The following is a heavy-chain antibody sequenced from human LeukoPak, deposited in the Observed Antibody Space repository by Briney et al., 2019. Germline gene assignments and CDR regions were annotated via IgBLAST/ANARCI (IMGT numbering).Heavy chain of an antibody. D-gene: IGHD3-22*01. CDR3: ARLYYDSSGYEDWFDP. CDR1: GYSFTSYW. CDR2: IDPSDSYT. Sequence: GESLKISCKGSGYSFTSYWISWVRQMPGKGLEWMGRIDPSDSYTNYSPSFQGHVTISADKSISTAYLQWSSLKASDTATYYCARLYYDSSGYEDWFDPWGQGTLVTVSS. J-gene: IGHJ5*02. V-gene: IGHV5-10-1*01.